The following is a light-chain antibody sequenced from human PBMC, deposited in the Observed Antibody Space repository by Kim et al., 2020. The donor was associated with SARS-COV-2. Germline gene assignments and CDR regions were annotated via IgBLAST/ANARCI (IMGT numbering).Light chain of an antibody. V-gene: IGKV3-11*01. Sequence: ATLSLSPGERATHSCRASQSVGSYLAWYQQKPGQAPRLLIYDSSTRATGIPARFSGSGSGTDFTLTISSLEPEDFAVYYCQQRSNFGQGTRLEIK. J-gene: IGKJ5*01. CDR3: QQRSN. CDR2: DSS. CDR1: QSVGSY.